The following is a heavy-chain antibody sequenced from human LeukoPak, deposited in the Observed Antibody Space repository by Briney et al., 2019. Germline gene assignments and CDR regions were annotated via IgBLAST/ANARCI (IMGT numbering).Heavy chain of an antibody. Sequence: SETLSLTCTVSGDSFTTNYWSWIRQSPGKGLEWIGYIIYSGSTTYNPSLKSRVTISLDTSKNQFPLKLSSVTAADTAVYYCARDRWFDCWGQGTLVTVSS. V-gene: IGHV4-59*01. CDR1: GDSFTTNY. J-gene: IGHJ5*01. CDR3: ARDRWFDC. CDR2: IIYSGST.